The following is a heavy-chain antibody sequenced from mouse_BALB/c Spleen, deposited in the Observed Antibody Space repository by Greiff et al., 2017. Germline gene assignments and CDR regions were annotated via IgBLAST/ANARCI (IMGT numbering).Heavy chain of an antibody. V-gene: IGHV3-6*02. CDR3: ARDNYYGSDY. CDR1: GYSITSGYY. CDR2: ISYDGSN. D-gene: IGHD1-1*01. J-gene: IGHJ2*01. Sequence: EVQRVESGPGLVKPSQSLSLTCSVTGYSITSGYYWNWIRQFPGNKLEWMGYISYDGSNNYNPSLKNRISITRDTSKNQFFLKLNSVTTEDTATYYCARDNYYGSDYWGQGTTLTVSS.